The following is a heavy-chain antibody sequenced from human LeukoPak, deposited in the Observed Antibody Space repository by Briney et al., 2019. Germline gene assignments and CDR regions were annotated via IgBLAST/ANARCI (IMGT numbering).Heavy chain of an antibody. V-gene: IGHV3-7*01. CDR1: GFSFTTYW. Sequence: GGSLRLSCAASGFSFTTYWMSWVRQAPGKGLEWVANIKQDGTEKYYVDSVKGRFTISRDNAKNSLYLQMNSLRVEDTAVYYCARGGVYSYASVNYWGQGTLVTVSS. CDR2: IKQDGTEK. D-gene: IGHD5-18*01. CDR3: ARGGVYSYASVNY. J-gene: IGHJ4*02.